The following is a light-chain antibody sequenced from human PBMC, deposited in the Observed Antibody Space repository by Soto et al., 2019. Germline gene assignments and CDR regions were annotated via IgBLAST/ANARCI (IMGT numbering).Light chain of an antibody. V-gene: IGKV3-11*01. Sequence: EIVLTQSPATLSLSPGDTATLSCRASQSISRYLAWYQQKPGQAPRLLISDASNRATGIPARFSGSGSGTDFTLTISXXXXXDFAVYYCQHRSSWPRYTFGQGX. CDR1: QSISRY. CDR2: DAS. J-gene: IGKJ2*01. CDR3: QHRSSWPRYT.